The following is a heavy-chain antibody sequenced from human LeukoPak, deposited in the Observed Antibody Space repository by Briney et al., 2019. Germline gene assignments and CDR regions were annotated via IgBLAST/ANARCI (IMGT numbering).Heavy chain of an antibody. J-gene: IGHJ4*02. CDR1: GFTFSSYA. CDR2: ISGSGGST. CDR3: AKDLHNWNDGVGFDY. D-gene: IGHD1-1*01. Sequence: SGGSLRLSCAASGFTFSSYAMSWVRQAPGKGLEWVSAISGSGGSTYYADSVKGRFTISRDNSKNTLYLQMNSLRAEDTAVYYCAKDLHNWNDGVGFDYWGQGTLVTVSS. V-gene: IGHV3-23*01.